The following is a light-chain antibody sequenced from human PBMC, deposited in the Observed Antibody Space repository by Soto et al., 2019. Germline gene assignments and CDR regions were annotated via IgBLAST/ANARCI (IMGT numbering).Light chain of an antibody. CDR2: GNS. V-gene: IGLV1-40*01. J-gene: IGLJ2*01. Sequence: QSVLTQPPSVSGAPGQRVTISCTGSSSNIGAGYDVHWYQQIPGTAPKLLIYGNSNRPSGVPDRFSGSKSGTSASLAITGLQAEDEADYYCQSDDSSRSGHVVFGGGTKLTVL. CDR1: SSNIGAGYD. CDR3: QSDDSSRSGHVV.